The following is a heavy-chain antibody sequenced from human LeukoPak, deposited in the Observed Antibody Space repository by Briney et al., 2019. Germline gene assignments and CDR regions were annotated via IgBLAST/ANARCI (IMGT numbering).Heavy chain of an antibody. CDR1: GFIFSSYA. V-gene: IGHV3-23*01. Sequence: GGSLRLSCAASGFIFSSYAMSWVRQAPGKGLEWVSGISGSGGSTYYADSVKGRFTISRDNSKNTLYLQMNSLRAEDTAVYYCAKSFTATVGNDAFNIWGQGTMVTVSS. CDR2: ISGSGGST. J-gene: IGHJ3*02. CDR3: AKSFTATVGNDAFNI. D-gene: IGHD1-26*01.